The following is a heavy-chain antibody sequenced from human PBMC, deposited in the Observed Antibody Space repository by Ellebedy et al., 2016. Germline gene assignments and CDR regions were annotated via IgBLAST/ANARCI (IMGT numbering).Heavy chain of an antibody. J-gene: IGHJ4*02. V-gene: IGHV4-39*07. CDR2: IYYSGST. CDR3: ASAGGMVRGVIVG. CDR1: GGSISSSSYY. D-gene: IGHD3-10*01. Sequence: SETLSLTCTVSGGSISSSSYYWGWIRQPPGKGLEWIGSIYYSGSTYYNPSLKSRVTISLDTSKNQFSLKLSSVTAADTAVYYCASAGGMVRGVIVGWGQGTLVTVSS.